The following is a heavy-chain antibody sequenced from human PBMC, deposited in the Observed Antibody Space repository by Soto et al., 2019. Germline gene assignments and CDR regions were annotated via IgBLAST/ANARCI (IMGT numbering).Heavy chain of an antibody. CDR3: ARDPDYGANSGLGLVDY. D-gene: IGHD4-17*01. Sequence: QVQLVQSGAGVKKPGSSVKVSCKASGGPFSDYSINWVRKAPGQGLEWMRGIIAVFATPHYAQKFQGRVTITADKSTSTAYMEPSNLRSEDTEIYFCARDPDYGANSGLGLVDYWGQGTLVTVTS. CDR2: IIAVFATP. CDR1: GGPFSDYS. V-gene: IGHV1-69*06. J-gene: IGHJ4*02.